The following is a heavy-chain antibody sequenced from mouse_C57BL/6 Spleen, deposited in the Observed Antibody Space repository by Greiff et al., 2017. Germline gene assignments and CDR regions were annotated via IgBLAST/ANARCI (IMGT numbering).Heavy chain of an antibody. CDR2: INPNYGTT. D-gene: IGHD1-1*01. V-gene: IGHV1-39*01. J-gene: IGHJ1*03. CDR3: AREGVRYYGSSPYWYFDV. Sequence: VEPGASVKISCKASGYSFTDYNMNWVKQSNGKSLEWIGVINPNYGTTSYNQKFKGKATLTVDQSSSTAYMQLNSLTSEDSAVYYCAREGVRYYGSSPYWYFDVWGTGTTVTVSS. CDR1: GYSFTDYN.